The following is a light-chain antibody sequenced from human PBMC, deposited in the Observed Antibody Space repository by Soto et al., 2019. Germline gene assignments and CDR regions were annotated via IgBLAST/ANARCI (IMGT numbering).Light chain of an antibody. J-gene: IGKJ1*01. CDR2: DAS. Sequence: DIQMTQSPSTLSASVGDRVTITCRASQSISSWLAWYQQKPGKAPKLLIYDASSLESGVTSRFSGSGSGTEFTLTISSLQPDDFATYYCQQYNSYRWTFGQGTKVEIK. V-gene: IGKV1-5*01. CDR1: QSISSW. CDR3: QQYNSYRWT.